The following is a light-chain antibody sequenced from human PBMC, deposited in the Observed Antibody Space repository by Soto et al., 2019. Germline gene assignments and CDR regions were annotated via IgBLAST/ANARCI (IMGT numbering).Light chain of an antibody. CDR3: QQYGAPPLT. CDR1: QNIYINS. Sequence: EIVLTQSPDTLSLSPGERATLSCRASQNIYINSLAWYQQRPGQAPRLLIYGGSTRATAVPDRFSGSGSGTDFALTSSILEPEDFAVYYCQQYGAPPLTFGPGTKVD. J-gene: IGKJ3*01. V-gene: IGKV3-20*01. CDR2: GGS.